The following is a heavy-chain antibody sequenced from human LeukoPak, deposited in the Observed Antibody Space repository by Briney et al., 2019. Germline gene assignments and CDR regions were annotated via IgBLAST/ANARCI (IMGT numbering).Heavy chain of an antibody. J-gene: IGHJ3*02. Sequence: GGSLRLSCTVSGFTFSNYAMHWVRQAPGKGLEGVAVMSYDGSSEFYADSVKGRFTISRDNSKNTLYLQMNSLRAEDTAVYYCAKSPQVRIIVAFEIWGQGTMVTVSS. CDR1: GFTFSNYA. CDR3: AKSPQVRIIVAFEI. D-gene: IGHD3-10*01. CDR2: MSYDGSSE. V-gene: IGHV3-30-3*02.